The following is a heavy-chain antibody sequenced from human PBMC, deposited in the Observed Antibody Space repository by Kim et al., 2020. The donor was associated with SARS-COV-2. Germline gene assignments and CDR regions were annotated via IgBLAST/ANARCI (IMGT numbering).Heavy chain of an antibody. D-gene: IGHD1-26*01. V-gene: IGHV3-23*01. Sequence: GGSLRLSCAASGFTFSSYAMSWVRQAQGKGLEWVSAISGSGGSTYYADSVKGRFTISRDNSKNTLYLQMNSLRAEDTAVHYCAKALFSGEKSGSRDYWGQGTLVTVSS. CDR2: ISGSGGST. CDR3: AKALFSGEKSGSRDY. CDR1: GFTFSSYA. J-gene: IGHJ4*02.